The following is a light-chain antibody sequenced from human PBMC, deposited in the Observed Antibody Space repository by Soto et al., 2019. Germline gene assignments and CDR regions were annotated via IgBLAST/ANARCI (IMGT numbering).Light chain of an antibody. CDR3: QQYANSPLT. V-gene: IGKV3-20*01. Sequence: EIVLTQSPGTLSLSPGERATLSCRASQSVRSTYLAWYQQKPGQAPRLLIYGASSRATGIPDRFSGSGSGTDFTLTISRLEPEDFAVYYCQQYANSPLTFGEGPRWRSN. J-gene: IGKJ4*01. CDR2: GAS. CDR1: QSVRSTY.